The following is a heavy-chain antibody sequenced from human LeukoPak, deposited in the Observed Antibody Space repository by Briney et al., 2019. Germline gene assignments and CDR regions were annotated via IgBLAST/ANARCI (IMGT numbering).Heavy chain of an antibody. D-gene: IGHD3-22*01. CDR3: ARASYYYDSSGYYHNESGDW. Sequence: GGSLRLSCAASGFTFSSYSMNWVRQAPGKGLEWVSSISSSSYIYYADSVKGRFTISRGNAKNSLYLQMNSLRAEDTAVYYCARASYYYDSSGYYHNESGDWWGQGTLVTVSS. J-gene: IGHJ4*02. CDR2: ISSSSYI. V-gene: IGHV3-21*01. CDR1: GFTFSSYS.